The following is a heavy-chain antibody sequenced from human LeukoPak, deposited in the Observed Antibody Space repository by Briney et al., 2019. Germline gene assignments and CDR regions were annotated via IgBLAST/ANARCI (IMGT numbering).Heavy chain of an antibody. V-gene: IGHV4-59*01. CDR2: IYYSGST. D-gene: IGHD1-26*01. J-gene: IGHJ5*02. Sequence: PSETLSLTCTVSGGSISSYYWNWIRQPPGKGLEWIGYIYYSGSTNYNPSLKSRVTISVDTSKNQFSLKLSSVTAADTALYYCARVGAPGSGSYHYWFDPWGQGTLVTVSS. CDR1: GGSISSYY. CDR3: ARVGAPGSGSYHYWFDP.